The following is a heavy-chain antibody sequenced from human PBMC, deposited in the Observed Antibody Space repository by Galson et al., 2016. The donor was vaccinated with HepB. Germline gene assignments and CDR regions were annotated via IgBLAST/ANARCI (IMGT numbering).Heavy chain of an antibody. CDR3: ARDPTTPAGNYYYGMDV. Sequence: SVKVSCKASGYTFADYYIHWVRQAPGRGLEWMGIINPRDDRTNKPQKFQGGVTVTRDTSTRTVYMELSDLRSDDTAVYFCARDPTTPAGNYYYGMDVWGQGTTVTVSS. J-gene: IGHJ6*02. CDR1: GYTFADYY. D-gene: IGHD4-17*01. V-gene: IGHV1-46*01. CDR2: INPRDDRT.